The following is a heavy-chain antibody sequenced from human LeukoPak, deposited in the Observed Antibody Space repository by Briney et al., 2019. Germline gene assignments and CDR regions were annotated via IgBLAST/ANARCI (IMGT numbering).Heavy chain of an antibody. D-gene: IGHD3-22*01. CDR1: GGSISSYY. CDR3: ARVVPPSYYYDSSGYYWYFDL. V-gene: IGHV4-59*01. Sequence: SETLSLTCTVSGGSISSYYWSWIRQPPGKGLEWIGYIYYSGSTNYNPSLKSRVTISVDTSKNQFSLKLSSVTAADTAVYYCARVVPPSYYYDSSGYYWYFDLWGRGTLVTVSS. CDR2: IYYSGST. J-gene: IGHJ2*01.